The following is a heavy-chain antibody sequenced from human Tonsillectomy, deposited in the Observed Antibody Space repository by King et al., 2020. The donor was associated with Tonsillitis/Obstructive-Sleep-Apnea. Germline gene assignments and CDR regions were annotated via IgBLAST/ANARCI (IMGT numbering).Heavy chain of an antibody. D-gene: IGHD3-3*01. Sequence: VQLVESGAEVKKPGASVKVSCKASGYTFTSYGISWVRQAPGQGLEWMGWISTYNGNTNYAQKLQGRVTMTTDTSTSTAYMELRSLRSDETVVYYCAREWSDDFWSGYPQNYFDYWGQGTLVTVSS. J-gene: IGHJ4*02. V-gene: IGHV1-18*01. CDR2: ISTYNGNT. CDR3: AREWSDDFWSGYPQNYFDY. CDR1: GYTFTSYG.